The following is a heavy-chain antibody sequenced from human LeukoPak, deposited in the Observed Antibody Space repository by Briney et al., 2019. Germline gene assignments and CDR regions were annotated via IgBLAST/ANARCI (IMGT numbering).Heavy chain of an antibody. CDR3: AGGIVVVPAAYDAFDI. Sequence: PGGSLRLSCAASGFTFSDYYMSWIRQAPGKGLEWVSYISSSGSTIYYADSVKGRFTISRDNAKNSLYLQMNSLRAEDTAVYYCAGGIVVVPAAYDAFDIWGQGTMVTVSS. J-gene: IGHJ3*02. V-gene: IGHV3-11*01. CDR1: GFTFSDYY. D-gene: IGHD2-2*01. CDR2: ISSSGSTI.